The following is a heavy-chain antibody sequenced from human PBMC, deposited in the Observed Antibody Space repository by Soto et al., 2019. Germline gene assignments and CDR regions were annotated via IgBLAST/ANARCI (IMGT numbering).Heavy chain of an antibody. CDR1: GLSFSIYA. D-gene: IGHD2-21*01. J-gene: IGHJ4*02. V-gene: IGHV3-23*01. CDR2: MRGSGAEK. CDR3: AKDPFEPWGGAYFDY. Sequence: PGGSLRLSCGASGLSFSIYAMNWVRQAPGKGLEWVSTMRGSGAEKYYADSVKGRFTISRDNSKSTLYLQMNSLRAEDTAVYYCAKDPFEPWGGAYFDYWGQGTSVTVSS.